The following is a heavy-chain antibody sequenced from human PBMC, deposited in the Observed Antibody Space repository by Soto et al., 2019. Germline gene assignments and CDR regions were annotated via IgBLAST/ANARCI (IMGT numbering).Heavy chain of an antibody. D-gene: IGHD2-2*02. CDR1: GFTFSSYS. CDR2: ISAYSSPI. J-gene: IGHJ3*02. CDR3: VRGGRGYTRDDVFDI. V-gene: IGHV3-21*06. Sequence: EVQLVESGGGLVKPGGSLRLSCVDSGFTFSSYSMNWVRQAPGKGLEWVSSISAYSSPIFYADSVKGRFTISRDNAKNSLYMKMNSLSAGDTAVYYCVRGGRGYTRDDVFDIWGQGTMVTVSS.